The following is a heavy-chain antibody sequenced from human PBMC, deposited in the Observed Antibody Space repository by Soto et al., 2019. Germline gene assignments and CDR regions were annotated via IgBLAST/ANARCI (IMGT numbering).Heavy chain of an antibody. V-gene: IGHV4-39*01. J-gene: IGHJ5*02. CDR3: AQGGSRPHPYNWFDP. CDR1: GGSISSSSYY. CDR2: IYYSGGT. Sequence: QLQLQESGPGLVKPSETLSLTCTVSGGSISSSSYYWGWIRQPPGKGLEWIGSIYYSGGTYYNPSLKIRVTMSVDTSKNQFSLKLSSVTAADTAVYYCAQGGSRPHPYNWFDPWGQGTLVTVSS. D-gene: IGHD3-10*01.